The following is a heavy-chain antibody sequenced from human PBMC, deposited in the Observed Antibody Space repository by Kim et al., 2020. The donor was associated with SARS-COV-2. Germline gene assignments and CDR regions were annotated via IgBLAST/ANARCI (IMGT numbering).Heavy chain of an antibody. J-gene: IGHJ3*02. V-gene: IGHV1-46*01. CDR3: ARPQQLVLSGIGAPDDAFDI. D-gene: IGHD6-13*01. CDR2: INPSGGST. Sequence: ASVKVSCKASGYTFTSYYMHWVRQAPGQGLEWMGIINPSGGSTSYAQKFQGRVTMTRDTSTSTVYMELSSLRSEDTAVYYCARPQQLVLSGIGAPDDAFDIWGQGTMVTVSS. CDR1: GYTFTSYY.